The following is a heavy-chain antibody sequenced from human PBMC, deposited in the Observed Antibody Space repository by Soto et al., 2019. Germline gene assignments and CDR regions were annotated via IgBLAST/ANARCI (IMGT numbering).Heavy chain of an antibody. Sequence: QVQLVESGGGMVQPGRSLRRSCAATGFSFSGYGMHWVRQAPGKGLEWVAVISYDGGNTYYADSVKGRFTVSRDNSKNSLFLQLNSMRTEDTAVYYCAKSLRLYRGSNDDCWGQGTLVTVSS. V-gene: IGHV3-30*18. D-gene: IGHD1-26*01. CDR1: GFSFSGYG. J-gene: IGHJ4*02. CDR3: AKSLRLYRGSNDDC. CDR2: ISYDGGNT.